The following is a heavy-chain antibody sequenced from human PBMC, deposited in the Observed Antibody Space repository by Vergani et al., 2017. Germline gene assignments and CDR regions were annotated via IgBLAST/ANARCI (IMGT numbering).Heavy chain of an antibody. V-gene: IGHV4-34*01. CDR1: GGSFSGYY. D-gene: IGHD6-19*01. CDR2: INHSGST. J-gene: IGHJ5*02. Sequence: QVQLQQWGAGLLKPSETLSLTCAVYGGSFSGYYWSWIRQPPGKGLEWIGEINHSGSTNYNPPLKSGVIILVETSKNQFSLKLSSVTAADTAGCYWGRVSAVAGRGRDWFDPWGQGTLVTVSS. CDR3: GRVSAVAGRGRDWFDP.